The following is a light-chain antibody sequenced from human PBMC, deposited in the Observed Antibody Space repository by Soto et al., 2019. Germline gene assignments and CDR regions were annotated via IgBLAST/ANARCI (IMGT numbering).Light chain of an antibody. CDR1: SSDVGDYNY. V-gene: IGLV2-14*01. CDR2: GVS. CDR3: SSYTSTNTLV. J-gene: IGLJ2*01. Sequence: QSALTQPASLSGSPGQSITISCTGTSSDVGDYNYVSWYQQHPGKAPKLIIYGVSNRPSGISNRFSGSKSGNTAALTISGLQAEDEADYYCSSYTSTNTLVFGGGTKLTVL.